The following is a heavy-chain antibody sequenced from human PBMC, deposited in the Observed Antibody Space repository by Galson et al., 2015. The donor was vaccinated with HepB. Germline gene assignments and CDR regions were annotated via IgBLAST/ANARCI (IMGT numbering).Heavy chain of an antibody. V-gene: IGHV1-24*01. D-gene: IGHD3-9*01. J-gene: IGHJ3*02. Sequence: SCKVSGYTLTELSMHWVRQAPGKGLEWMGGFDPEDGETIYAQKFQGRVTMTEDTSTDTAYMELSSLRSEDTAVYYCATEAFRDILTGYYNDAFDIWGQGTMVTVSS. CDR1: GYTLTELS. CDR2: FDPEDGET. CDR3: ATEAFRDILTGYYNDAFDI.